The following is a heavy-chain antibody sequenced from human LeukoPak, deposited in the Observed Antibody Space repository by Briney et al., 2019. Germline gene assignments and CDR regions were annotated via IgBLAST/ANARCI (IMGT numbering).Heavy chain of an antibody. CDR1: GGSISSSSYY. J-gene: IGHJ6*03. V-gene: IGHV4-39*01. CDR2: IYYSGST. Sequence: KTSETLSLTCTVSGGSISSSSYYWGWIRQPPGKGLAWIGSIYYSGSTYSNPSLQSRVTISVDTSKNQFSLKLNSVTAADTAVYYCASFYCSGGSCYQYYSYYYMDVWGKGTTVTISS. CDR3: ASFYCSGGSCYQYYSYYYMDV. D-gene: IGHD2-15*01.